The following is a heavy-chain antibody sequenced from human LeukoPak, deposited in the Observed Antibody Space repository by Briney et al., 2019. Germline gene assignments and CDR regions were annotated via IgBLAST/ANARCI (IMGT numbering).Heavy chain of an antibody. V-gene: IGHV3-30*02. CDR2: IRYDGSNK. D-gene: IGHD2-2*01. CDR1: GFTFSSYG. J-gene: IGHJ4*02. CDR3: AKEGFGVVPAAIPFDY. Sequence: GGSLRLSCAASGFTFSSYGMHWVRQAPGKGLEWVAFIRYDGSNKYYADSVKGRFTISRDNSKNTLYLQMNSLRAEDTAVYYCAKEGFGVVPAAIPFDYWGQGTLVTVSS.